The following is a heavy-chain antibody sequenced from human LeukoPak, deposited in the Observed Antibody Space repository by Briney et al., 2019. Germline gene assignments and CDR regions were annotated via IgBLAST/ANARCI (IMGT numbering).Heavy chain of an antibody. V-gene: IGHV3-23*01. CDR1: GFTFSRYA. D-gene: IGHD3-3*01. CDR2: ISGVGDKT. J-gene: IGHJ4*02. CDR3: AKGFGDTTFGVVTANDY. Sequence: GGSLRLSCAASGFTFSRYAMTWVCQTPGKGLEWVSTISGVGDKTYFADSVKGRFSISRDNSKNTVSVQMDRLSAEDTAVYYCAKGFGDTTFGVVTANDYWGQGILVTVSS.